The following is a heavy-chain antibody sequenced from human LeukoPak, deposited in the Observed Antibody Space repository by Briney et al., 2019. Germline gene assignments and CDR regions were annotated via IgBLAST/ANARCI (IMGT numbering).Heavy chain of an antibody. D-gene: IGHD4-11*01. CDR1: GFTFSSYA. Sequence: PGGSLRLSSAASGFTFSSYAMSWVRQAPGKGLEWVSAISGSGGSTYYADSVKGRFTISRDNSKNTLYLQMNSLRAEDTAVYYCAKDYSNYNYFDYWGQGTLVTVSS. J-gene: IGHJ4*02. V-gene: IGHV3-23*01. CDR2: ISGSGGST. CDR3: AKDYSNYNYFDY.